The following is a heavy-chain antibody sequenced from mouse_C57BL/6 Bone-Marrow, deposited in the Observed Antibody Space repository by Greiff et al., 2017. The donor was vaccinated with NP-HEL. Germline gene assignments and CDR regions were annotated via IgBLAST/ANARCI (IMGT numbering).Heavy chain of an antibody. D-gene: IGHD1-1*01. J-gene: IGHJ3*01. CDR1: GFNFKDYY. Sequence: EVQLQQSGAELVRPGASVKLSCTASGFNFKDYYMHWVKQRPEQGLEWIGRIDPEDGDTEYAPKFQGKATMTVDTSSNTAYLQLSSLASEDTAVYYCTTGVLLLRYTYWGQGTLVTVSA. CDR2: IDPEDGDT. V-gene: IGHV14-1*01. CDR3: TTGVLLLRYTY.